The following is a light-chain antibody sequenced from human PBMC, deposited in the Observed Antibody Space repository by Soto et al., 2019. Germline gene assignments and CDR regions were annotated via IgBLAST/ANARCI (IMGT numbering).Light chain of an antibody. Sequence: DIQMTQSPSTLSASVGDRVTITCRASQSISSWLSWYQQKPGKAPKLLIYKASSLESGVPSRFSGSRSGTAVFLTISSLQHADFATYYCQQYNSYPWTFGQGTKVEIK. V-gene: IGKV1-5*03. CDR3: QQYNSYPWT. CDR1: QSISSW. CDR2: KAS. J-gene: IGKJ1*01.